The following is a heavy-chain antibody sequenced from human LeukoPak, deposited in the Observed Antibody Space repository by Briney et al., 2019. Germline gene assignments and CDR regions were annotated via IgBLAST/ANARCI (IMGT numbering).Heavy chain of an antibody. CDR2: IYPGDSDT. CDR3: ARPHGSSLPRVFDY. J-gene: IGHJ4*02. V-gene: IGHV5-51*01. CDR1: GYRFASYW. D-gene: IGHD6-6*01. Sequence: GESLKISCKGSGYRFASYWIGWVRQMPGKGLEWMGIIYPGDSDTRYSPSFQGQVTISADKSVSTAYLQWSSLKASDTAMYYCARPHGSSLPRVFDYWGQGTLVTVSS.